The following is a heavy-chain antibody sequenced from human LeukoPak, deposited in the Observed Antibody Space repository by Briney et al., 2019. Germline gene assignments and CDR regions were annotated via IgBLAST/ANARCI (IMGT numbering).Heavy chain of an antibody. Sequence: ASVKVSCKASGYTFTGYYMHWVRQPPGQGLEWMGWFNPNSGGTNYAQKFQGRVTMTRDTSINTAYMELSRLRSDDTAVYYCAREGGVVVGAAGFDPWGQGTLVTVSS. J-gene: IGHJ5*02. D-gene: IGHD2-15*01. CDR2: FNPNSGGT. CDR3: AREGGVVVGAAGFDP. CDR1: GYTFTGYY. V-gene: IGHV1-2*02.